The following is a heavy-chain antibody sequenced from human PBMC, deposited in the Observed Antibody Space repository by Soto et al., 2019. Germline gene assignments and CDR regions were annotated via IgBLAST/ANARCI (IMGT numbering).Heavy chain of an antibody. Sequence: GGSLRLSCAASGFTFISYGMSWVRQAPGKGLEWVSVISGSGDSTYYADSVKGRFTISRDNSKNTLNLQMNSLRAEETAVYYCAKRATGTYFDYWGQGTLVTVSS. D-gene: IGHD1-1*01. CDR1: GFTFISYG. CDR3: AKRATGTYFDY. J-gene: IGHJ4*02. CDR2: ISGSGDST. V-gene: IGHV3-23*01.